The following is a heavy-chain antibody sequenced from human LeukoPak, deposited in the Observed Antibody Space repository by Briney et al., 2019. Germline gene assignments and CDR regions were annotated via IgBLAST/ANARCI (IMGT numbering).Heavy chain of an antibody. D-gene: IGHD3-3*01. CDR2: INHSGST. Sequence: SETLSLTCAVYGGSFSGYYWSWIRQPPGRGLEWIGEINHSGSTNYNPSLKSRVTISVDTSKNQFSLKLSSVTAADTAVYYCARERLTIFGVVINWFDPWGQGTLVTVSS. V-gene: IGHV4-34*01. CDR1: GGSFSGYY. J-gene: IGHJ5*02. CDR3: ARERLTIFGVVINWFDP.